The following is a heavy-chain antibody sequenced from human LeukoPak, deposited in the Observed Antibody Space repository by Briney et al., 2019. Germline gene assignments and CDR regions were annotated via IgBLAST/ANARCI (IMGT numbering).Heavy chain of an antibody. J-gene: IGHJ4*02. CDR2: ISGDGSAT. CDR1: GFTFSSFA. CDR3: ARDSESWTETGPRFDY. V-gene: IGHV3-23*01. D-gene: IGHD3-9*01. Sequence: QSGGSLRLSCAASGFTFSSFAMSWVRQAPGRGLEWVSSISGDGSATYYADSVKGRFTISRDNSKNTLYLQMNSLRVEDTAVYYCARDSESWTETGPRFDYWGQGTLVTVSS.